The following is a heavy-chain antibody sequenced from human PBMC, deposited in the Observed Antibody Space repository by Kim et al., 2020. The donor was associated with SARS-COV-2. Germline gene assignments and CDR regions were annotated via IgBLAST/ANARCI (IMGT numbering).Heavy chain of an antibody. CDR3: ARQTGLTGVRFDY. V-gene: IGHV1-46*01. J-gene: IGHJ4*02. D-gene: IGHD7-27*01. Sequence: YAQEFQGRVTMTRDSSTSTVYMELNSLRSEDTAVYYCARQTGLTGVRFDYWGQGTLVTVSS.